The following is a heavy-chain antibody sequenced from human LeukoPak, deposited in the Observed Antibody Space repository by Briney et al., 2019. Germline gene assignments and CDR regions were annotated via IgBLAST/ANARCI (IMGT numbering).Heavy chain of an antibody. Sequence: PSETLSLTCTVSGGCISNSSYYWGWIRQPPGKGLEWIGSIYYSGSTYYNPSLKSRVTISVDTSKNQFSLKLSSVTAADTAVYYCATLLLPPDYWGQGTLVTVSS. V-gene: IGHV4-39*01. J-gene: IGHJ4*02. CDR1: GGCISNSSYY. CDR3: ATLLLPPDY. CDR2: IYYSGST. D-gene: IGHD2-15*01.